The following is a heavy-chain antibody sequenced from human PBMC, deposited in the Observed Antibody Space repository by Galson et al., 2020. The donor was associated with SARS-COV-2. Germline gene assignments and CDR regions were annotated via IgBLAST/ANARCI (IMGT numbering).Heavy chain of an antibody. CDR3: ARLSGFGVVIILDY. D-gene: IGHD3-3*01. Sequence: GASLKISCAASGFTFSSYSMNWVRQAPGKGLEWVSSISSSSSYIYYADSVKGRFTISRDNAKNSLYLQMNSLRAEDTAVYYCARLSGFGVVIILDYWGQGTLVTVSS. V-gene: IGHV3-21*01. J-gene: IGHJ4*02. CDR2: ISSSSSYI. CDR1: GFTFSSYS.